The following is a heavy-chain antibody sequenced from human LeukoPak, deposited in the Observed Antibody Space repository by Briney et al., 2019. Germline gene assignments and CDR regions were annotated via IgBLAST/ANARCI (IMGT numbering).Heavy chain of an antibody. J-gene: IGHJ3*02. V-gene: IGHV3-23*01. CDR1: GFTFSSYA. CDR3: AKALMTTVTTPGAFDI. CDR2: ISGSGGST. Sequence: GGSLRLSCAASGFTFSSYAMHWVRQAPGKGLEWVSAISGSGGSTYYADSVKGRFTISRDNSKNTLYLQMNSLRAEDTAVYYCAKALMTTVTTPGAFDIWGQGTMVTVSS. D-gene: IGHD4-17*01.